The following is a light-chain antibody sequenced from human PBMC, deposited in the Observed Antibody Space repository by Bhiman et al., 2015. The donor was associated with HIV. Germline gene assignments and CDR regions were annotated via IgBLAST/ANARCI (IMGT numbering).Light chain of an antibody. J-gene: IGLJ2*01. Sequence: QSALTQPASVSGWPGQSITISCTGTSSDVGTYNLVSWYQQHPGKAPKLMIYEVNKRPSGVSNRFSGSKSGNTASLTISGLRAEDEADYYCCSYASSSTLVFGGGTQLTVL. CDR1: SSDVGTYNL. V-gene: IGLV2-23*02. CDR2: EVN. CDR3: CSYASSSTLV.